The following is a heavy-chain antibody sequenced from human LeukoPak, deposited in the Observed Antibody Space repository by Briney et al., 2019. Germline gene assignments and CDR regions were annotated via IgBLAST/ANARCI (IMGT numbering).Heavy chain of an antibody. D-gene: IGHD5-18*01. V-gene: IGHV4-39*01. CDR1: GGSISSSCYY. J-gene: IGHJ4*02. CDR3: ARHGDTAMVSEQHFDY. CDR2: IYYSGST. Sequence: SETLSLTCTVSGGSISSSCYYWGWIRQPPGKGLEWIESIYYSGSTYYNPSLKSRVTISVDTSKNQFSLKLSSVTAADTAVYYCARHGDTAMVSEQHFDYWGQGTLVTVSS.